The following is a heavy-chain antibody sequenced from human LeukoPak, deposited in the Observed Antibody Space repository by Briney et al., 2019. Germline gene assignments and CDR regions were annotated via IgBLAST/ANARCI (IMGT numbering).Heavy chain of an antibody. CDR3: ARDRVAPYYYYMDV. CDR2: INPSGGST. Sequence: GASVKVSCKASGYTFTSYGISWVRQAPGQGLEWMGIINPSGGSTSYAQKFQGRVTMTRDMSTSTVYMELSSLRSEDTAVYYCARDRVAPYYYYMDVWGKGTTVTVSS. CDR1: GYTFTSYG. J-gene: IGHJ6*03. V-gene: IGHV1-46*01. D-gene: IGHD2-21*01.